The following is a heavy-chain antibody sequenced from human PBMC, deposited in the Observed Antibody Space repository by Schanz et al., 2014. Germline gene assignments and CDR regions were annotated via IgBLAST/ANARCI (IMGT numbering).Heavy chain of an antibody. CDR2: ITRDGGST. CDR3: ATETKKFFDY. V-gene: IGHV3-43*01. Sequence: EVQLVESGGVVVQPGGSLRLSCAASGLTFDAYTMHWVRQVPGKGLEWVCLITRDGGSTYYADSVQGRFTVSRDNDRSSLFLQMDSLRTEDTALYYCATETKKFFDYWGQG. J-gene: IGHJ4*02. CDR1: GLTFDAYT.